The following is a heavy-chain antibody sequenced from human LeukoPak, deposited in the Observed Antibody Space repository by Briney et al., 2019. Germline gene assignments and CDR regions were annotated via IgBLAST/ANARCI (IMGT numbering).Heavy chain of an antibody. CDR3: ARDVEAAILRAFDV. V-gene: IGHV1-2*02. D-gene: IGHD2-21*01. Sequence: GASVKVSCKPSGYSLVDYHIVWVRQAPGQGLEFVGWINPGSGDTKYAQKFQGRVTMTRDPSISTAYMELTRLRYDDTAVYYCARDVEAAILRAFDVWGQGTMVTVSS. CDR2: INPGSGDT. J-gene: IGHJ3*01. CDR1: GYSLVDYH.